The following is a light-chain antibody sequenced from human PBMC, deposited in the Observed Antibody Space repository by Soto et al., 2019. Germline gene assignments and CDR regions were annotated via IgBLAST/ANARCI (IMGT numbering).Light chain of an antibody. Sequence: NFMLTQRHSVSESPGKTVTISCTRSGGSIASGYVQWYQQHPGSAPTTVIYEDNQRPSGVPDRFSGSIDRSSNSASLTISGLKTEDEADYYCQSYHSSTPYVFGTGTKLTVL. CDR2: EDN. J-gene: IGLJ1*01. CDR3: QSYHSSTPYV. V-gene: IGLV6-57*03. CDR1: GGSIASGY.